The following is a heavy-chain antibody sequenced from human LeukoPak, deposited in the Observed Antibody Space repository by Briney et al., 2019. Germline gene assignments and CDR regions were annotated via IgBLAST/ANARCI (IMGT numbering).Heavy chain of an antibody. Sequence: GGSLRLSCAASGFTFSSYWMNWARQAPGQGLEWVASINHNGNVNYYVDSVKGRFTISRDNAKNSLYLQMSNVRAEDTAVYFCARGGGLDVWGQGATVTVSS. J-gene: IGHJ6*02. D-gene: IGHD3-16*01. V-gene: IGHV3-7*03. CDR1: GFTFSSYW. CDR2: INHNGNVN. CDR3: ARGGGLDV.